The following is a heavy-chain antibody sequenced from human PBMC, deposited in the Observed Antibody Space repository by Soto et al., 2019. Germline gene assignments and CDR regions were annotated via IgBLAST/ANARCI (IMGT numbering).Heavy chain of an antibody. CDR3: ARGVPAAMGAGEYYYYGMDV. J-gene: IGHJ6*02. D-gene: IGHD2-2*01. Sequence: QVQLVQSGAEVKKPGSSVKVSCKASGGTFSSYAISWVRQAPGQGLEWMGGIIPIFGTANYAQKFQGRVTITADESTSTAYMELSSLRSEDTAVYSCARGVPAAMGAGEYYYYGMDVWGQGTTVTVSS. CDR1: GGTFSSYA. CDR2: IIPIFGTA. V-gene: IGHV1-69*01.